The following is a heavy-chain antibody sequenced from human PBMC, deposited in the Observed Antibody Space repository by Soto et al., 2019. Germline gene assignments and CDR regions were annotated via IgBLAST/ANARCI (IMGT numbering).Heavy chain of an antibody. CDR3: ARDRLSRDCSGGSCYSNYYGMDV. CDR2: IYYSGST. J-gene: IGHJ6*02. CDR1: GGSISSGGYY. V-gene: IGHV4-31*03. Sequence: QVQLQESGPGLVKPSQTLSLTCTVSGGSISSGGYYWSWIRQHPGKGLEWLGYIYYSGSTYYNPSLKSRVTISVDTSKNQFSLKLSSVTAADTAVYYCARDRLSRDCSGGSCYSNYYGMDVWGQGTTVTVSS. D-gene: IGHD2-15*01.